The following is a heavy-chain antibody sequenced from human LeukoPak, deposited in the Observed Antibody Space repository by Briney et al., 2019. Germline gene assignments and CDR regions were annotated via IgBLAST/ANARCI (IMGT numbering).Heavy chain of an antibody. V-gene: IGHV4-30-4*08. D-gene: IGHD6-6*01. CDR3: AQGGDYSSSSVFDY. Sequence: SQTLSLTCTVSGGSISSGDYYWSWIRQPPGKGLEWIGYIYYSGSTYYNPSLKSRVTISVDTSKNQFSLKLSSVTAADTAVYYCAQGGDYSSSSVFDYWGQGTLVTVTS. J-gene: IGHJ4*02. CDR2: IYYSGST. CDR1: GGSISSGDYY.